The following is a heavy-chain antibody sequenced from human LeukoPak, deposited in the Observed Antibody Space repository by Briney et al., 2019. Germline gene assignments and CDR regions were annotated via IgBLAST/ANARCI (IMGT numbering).Heavy chain of an antibody. J-gene: IGHJ4*02. V-gene: IGHV3-33*06. CDR3: AKEGGSSFDY. Sequence: DSVKGRFTISRDNSKNTLFLQMNSLRVEDTAVYYCAKEGGSSFDYWGQGTLVTVSS. D-gene: IGHD2-15*01.